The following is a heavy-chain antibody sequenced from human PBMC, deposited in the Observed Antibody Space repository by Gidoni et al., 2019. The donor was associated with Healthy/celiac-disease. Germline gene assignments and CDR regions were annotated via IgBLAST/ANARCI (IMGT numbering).Heavy chain of an antibody. D-gene: IGHD4-4*01. CDR1: GFTFSSYG. CDR2: LSYDGSNK. Sequence: QVHLVYSGGVVVQPLRSLRLSCAASGFTFSSYGMHWVRQAPGKGLEWVAVLSYDGSNKYYADSVKGRFTISRDNSKITLYLQMNILRAEDTAVYYCASLLGQHYSMDYYGMDVWGQGTTVTVSS. J-gene: IGHJ6*02. V-gene: IGHV3-30*03. CDR3: ASLLGQHYSMDYYGMDV.